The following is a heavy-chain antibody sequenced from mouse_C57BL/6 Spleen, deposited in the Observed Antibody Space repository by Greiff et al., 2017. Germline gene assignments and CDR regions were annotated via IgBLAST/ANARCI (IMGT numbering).Heavy chain of an antibody. V-gene: IGHV1-22*01. CDR2: INPNNGGT. J-gene: IGHJ3*01. CDR1: GYTFTDYN. CDR3: ARGGYYGNYGFAY. D-gene: IGHD2-1*01. Sequence: EVKLVESGPELVKPGASVKMSCKASGYTFTDYNMHWVKQSHGKSLEWIGYINPNNGGTSYNQKFKGKATLTVNKSSSTAYMELRSLTSEDSAVYYCARGGYYGNYGFAYWGQGTLVTVSA.